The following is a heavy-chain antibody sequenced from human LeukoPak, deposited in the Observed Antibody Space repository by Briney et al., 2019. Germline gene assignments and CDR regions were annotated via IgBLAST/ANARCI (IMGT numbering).Heavy chain of an antibody. J-gene: IGHJ5*02. D-gene: IGHD2-2*01. CDR1: GYTFTSYD. V-gene: IGHV1-8*01. Sequence: ASVKVSCKASGYTFTSYDINWVRQATGQGLEWMGWMNPNSGNTGYAQTFQGRVSMTRNTSISTAYMELSSLRSEDTAVYYCARRRCSSTTCYGIDFDPWGQGTLVTVSS. CDR3: ARRRCSSTTCYGIDFDP. CDR2: MNPNSGNT.